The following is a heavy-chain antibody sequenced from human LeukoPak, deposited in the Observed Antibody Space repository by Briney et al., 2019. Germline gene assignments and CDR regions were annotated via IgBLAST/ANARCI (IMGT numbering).Heavy chain of an antibody. D-gene: IGHD6-13*01. V-gene: IGHV4-38-2*01. CDR3: ARWVSSNRNWFDP. J-gene: IGHJ5*02. CDR2: FYHTGNA. CDR1: GYSISHGYY. Sequence: SETLSLTCAVSGYSISHGYYWGGVRQPPGKGLEWIGVFYHTGNAYYNPSLKSRVTTSVDTSNNQFSLRVTSVTAADTAVYYCARWVSSNRNWFDPWGQGPLVIVSS.